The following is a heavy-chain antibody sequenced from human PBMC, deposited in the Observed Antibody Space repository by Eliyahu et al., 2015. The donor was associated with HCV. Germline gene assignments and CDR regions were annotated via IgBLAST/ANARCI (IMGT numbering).Heavy chain of an antibody. CDR2: ISYDGSNK. CDR3: ARGGVWFLPYYYYYGMDV. V-gene: IGHV3-30-3*01. J-gene: IGHJ6*02. D-gene: IGHD3-10*01. Sequence: QVQLVESGGGVVQPGRSLRLSCAASGFXFSXYAXHWVRQAPGKGLEWVAVISYDGSNKYYADSVKGRFTISRDNSKNTLYLQMNSLRAEDTAVYYCARGGVWFLPYYYYYGMDVWGQGTTVTVSS. CDR1: GFXFSXYA.